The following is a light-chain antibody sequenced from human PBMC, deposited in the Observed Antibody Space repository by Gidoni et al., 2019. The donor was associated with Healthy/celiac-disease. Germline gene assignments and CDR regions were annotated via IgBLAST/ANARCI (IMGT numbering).Light chain of an antibody. CDR1: SSDVGGYNY. CDR3: SSYTSSSTVV. CDR2: EVS. V-gene: IGLV2-14*01. Sequence: QSALTQPASVSGSPGQSITISCTGTSSDVGGYNYVSWYQQHPGKAPKLMIYEVSNRLSGVSNRFSGSKSGNTASLTIDGLQAEDEADYYCSSYTSSSTVVFGGGTKLTVL. J-gene: IGLJ2*01.